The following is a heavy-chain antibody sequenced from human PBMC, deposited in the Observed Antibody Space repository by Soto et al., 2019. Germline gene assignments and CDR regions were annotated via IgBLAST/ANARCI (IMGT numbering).Heavy chain of an antibody. Sequence: EVQLLDSGGGLVQPGGSMTLSCAASGFSFRDYTMSWVRQAPGKVLDCISVILSNFNTYYTDSVRGRFTISRDTSKNTLYLEMNSLVAVDPAIYYCARRVNGYFDYWGQGALVTVSS. CDR2: ILSNFNT. J-gene: IGHJ4*02. CDR1: GFSFRDYT. V-gene: IGHV3-23*05. CDR3: ARRVNGYFDY. D-gene: IGHD2-8*01.